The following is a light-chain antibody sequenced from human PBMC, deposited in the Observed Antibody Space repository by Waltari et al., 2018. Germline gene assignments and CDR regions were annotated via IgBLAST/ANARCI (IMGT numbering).Light chain of an antibody. V-gene: IGLV5-45*01. Sequence: QAVLTQPASLSASPGASASLTCTLRSGINVYTYNIYWYQQKPGSPPQYLLRYKSDSDNQQGSGVPSRFSGSKGASANAGILLISGVQSEDEADYYCMIWHSSTWVFGGGTKLTVL. CDR2: YKSDSDN. CDR1: SGINVYTYN. CDR3: MIWHSSTWV. J-gene: IGLJ3*02.